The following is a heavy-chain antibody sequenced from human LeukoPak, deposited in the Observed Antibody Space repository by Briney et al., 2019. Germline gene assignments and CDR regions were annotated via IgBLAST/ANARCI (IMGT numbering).Heavy chain of an antibody. CDR2: ISGSGGST. CDR1: GFTFSSYA. V-gene: IGHV3-23*01. J-gene: IGHJ4*02. D-gene: IGHD1-26*01. CDR3: ARSAVGTSCCTAVDY. Sequence: TGGSLRLSCAASGFTFSSYAMSWVRQAPGEGLEWVSAISGSGGSTYYADSVKGRFTISRDNSKNTLYLQMNSLRAEDTAEYYCARSAVGTSCCTAVDYWGQGTLVTVSS.